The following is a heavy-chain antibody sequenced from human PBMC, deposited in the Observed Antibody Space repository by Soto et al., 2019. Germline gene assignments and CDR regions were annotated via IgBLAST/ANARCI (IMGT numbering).Heavy chain of an antibody. Sequence: QVQLQESGPGLVKPSQTLSLTCTVSGGSISSGGYYWSWIRQHPGKGLEWIGYIYYSGSTYYNPSLKSRVTISVDTSKNQLSLKLSSVAAADTAVYYCARVYCSGGSCYEFDYWGQGTLVTVSS. CDR2: IYYSGST. D-gene: IGHD2-15*01. CDR1: GGSISSGGYY. V-gene: IGHV4-31*03. J-gene: IGHJ4*02. CDR3: ARVYCSGGSCYEFDY.